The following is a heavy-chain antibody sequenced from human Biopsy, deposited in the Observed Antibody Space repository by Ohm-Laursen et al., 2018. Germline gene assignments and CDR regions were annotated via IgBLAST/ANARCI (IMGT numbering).Heavy chain of an antibody. V-gene: IGHV4-34*01. D-gene: IGHD3-3*01. CDR2: INHTGST. CDR3: ARARAYSDFWGGPKDY. CDR1: SGSISGNY. Sequence: SETLSLTWAVSSGSISGNYWGWIRQPPGKGLEWMGEINHTGSTKYNPSLMIRVTISIETSNSQFSLKLTSVTAADTAVYFCARARAYSDFWGGPKDYWGQGILVTVSS. J-gene: IGHJ4*02.